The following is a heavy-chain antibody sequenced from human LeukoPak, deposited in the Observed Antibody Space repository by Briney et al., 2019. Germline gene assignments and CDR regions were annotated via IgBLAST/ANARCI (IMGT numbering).Heavy chain of an antibody. Sequence: PGGSLRLSCAASGFTFSSYWMYWVRQAPGKGLVWVSRIKTDGSSTDYADSVKGRFTISRDNAKNTLYLQMNSLRAEDTAVYYCARESGAAAPGLWGQGTLVTVSS. CDR3: ARESGAAAPGL. J-gene: IGHJ4*02. D-gene: IGHD6-13*01. CDR2: IKTDGSST. V-gene: IGHV3-74*01. CDR1: GFTFSSYW.